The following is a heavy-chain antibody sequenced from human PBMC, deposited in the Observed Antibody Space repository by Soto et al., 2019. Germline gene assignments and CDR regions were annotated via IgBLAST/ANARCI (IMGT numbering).Heavy chain of an antibody. V-gene: IGHV3-48*02. CDR2: ISSSSSTI. D-gene: IGHD1-26*01. J-gene: IGHJ4*02. CDR3: ARDRRLPYREYFDY. Sequence: GGSLRLSCAASGFTFSSYSMNWVRQAPGKGLEWVSYISSSSSTIYYADSVKGRFTISRDNAKNSLYLQMNSLRDEDTAVYYCARDRRLPYREYFDYWGQETLVTVSS. CDR1: GFTFSSYS.